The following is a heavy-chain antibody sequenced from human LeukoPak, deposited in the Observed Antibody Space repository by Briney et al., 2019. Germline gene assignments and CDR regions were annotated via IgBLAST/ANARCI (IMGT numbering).Heavy chain of an antibody. CDR1: GGSISSGGYY. J-gene: IGHJ5*02. D-gene: IGHD3-10*01. V-gene: IGHV4-31*03. Sequence: SETLSLTCTVSGGSISSGGYYWSWIRQHPGKGLEWIGYIYYSGSTYYNPSLKCRVTISVDTSKNQFSLKLSSVTAADTAVYYCARGTGFPFGELSWFDPWGQGTLVTVSS. CDR2: IYYSGST. CDR3: ARGTGFPFGELSWFDP.